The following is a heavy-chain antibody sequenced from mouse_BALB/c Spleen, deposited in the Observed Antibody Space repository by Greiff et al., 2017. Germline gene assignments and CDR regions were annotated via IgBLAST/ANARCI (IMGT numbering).Heavy chain of an antibody. CDR2: ISSGSSTT. CDR1: GFTFSSFG. V-gene: IGHV5-17*02. CDR3: AREGSY. Sequence: EVQVVESGGGLVQPGGSRKLSCAASGFTFSSFGMHWVRQAPEKGLEWVAYISSGSSTTYYADTVKGRFTISRDNPKNTLCLQMTSLRSEDTAMYYGAREGSYWGQGTLVTVSA. J-gene: IGHJ3*01.